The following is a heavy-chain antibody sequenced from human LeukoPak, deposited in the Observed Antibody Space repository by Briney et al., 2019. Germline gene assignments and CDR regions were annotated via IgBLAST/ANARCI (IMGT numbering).Heavy chain of an antibody. CDR1: GYSFTSSW. J-gene: IGHJ4*02. Sequence: GEPLKISCRGSGYSFTSSWISWGRQLPGKGLEGLGGIEPSDSYTNDSPSFQGRVTISADKSISTAYPQWSSRRAADTAMYYCARLYCSGGSCYQDDYWGQGTLVTVSS. D-gene: IGHD2-15*01. CDR2: IEPSDSYT. V-gene: IGHV5-10-1*01. CDR3: ARLYCSGGSCYQDDY.